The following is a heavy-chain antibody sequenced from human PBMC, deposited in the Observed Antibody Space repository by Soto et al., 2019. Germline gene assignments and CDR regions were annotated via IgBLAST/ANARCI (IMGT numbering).Heavy chain of an antibody. CDR1: GGSISSYY. Sequence: SETLSLTCTVSGGSISSYYWSWIRQPPGKGLEWIGYIYYSGSTNYNPSLKSRVTISVDTSKNQFSLKLSSVTAADTAVYYCARDRGDLHYFDYWGQGTLVTVSS. CDR3: ARDRGDLHYFDY. CDR2: IYYSGST. V-gene: IGHV4-59*01. J-gene: IGHJ4*02. D-gene: IGHD3-10*01.